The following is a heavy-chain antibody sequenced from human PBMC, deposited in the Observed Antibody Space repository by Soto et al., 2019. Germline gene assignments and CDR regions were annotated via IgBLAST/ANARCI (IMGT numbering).Heavy chain of an antibody. CDR2: ISSSSSYI. CDR1: GFTFSSYS. J-gene: IGHJ4*02. D-gene: IGHD5-12*01. Sequence: EVQLVESGGGLVKPGGSLRLSCAASGFTFSSYSMNWVRQAPGKGLEWGSSISSSSSYIYYADSVKGRFTISRDNAKNSLYLQMNSLRAEDTAVYYCARDTVSSGYVEGDYWGQGTLVTVSS. V-gene: IGHV3-21*01. CDR3: ARDTVSSGYVEGDY.